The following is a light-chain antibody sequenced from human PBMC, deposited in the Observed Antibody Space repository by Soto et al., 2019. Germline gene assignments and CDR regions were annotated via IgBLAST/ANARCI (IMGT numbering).Light chain of an antibody. CDR2: DNN. V-gene: IGLV1-51*01. CDR1: SSNIGTNR. Sequence: QSVLTQPPSVSAAAGQKVTISCYGSSSNIGTNRISWYQQLSGTAPKLLIYDNNNRPSGFPDRFSGSKSGTSGTLVITGLQTGDEAVYYFGTCDNSLTAYVFGTGTKLTVL. CDR3: GTCDNSLTAYV. J-gene: IGLJ1*01.